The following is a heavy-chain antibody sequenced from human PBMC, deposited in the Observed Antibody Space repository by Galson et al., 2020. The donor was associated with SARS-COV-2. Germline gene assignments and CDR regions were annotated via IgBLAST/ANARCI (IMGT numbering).Heavy chain of an antibody. J-gene: IGHJ4*02. Sequence: SETLSLTCAVYGGSFSGYYWSWIRQPPGKGLEWIGEINSSGSTNYNPSLKSRVTISVDTSKNHFSLKLSSVTAADTAVYYCARDISRYSSFDYWGQGTLVTVSS. CDR1: GGSFSGYY. CDR3: ARDISRYSSFDY. CDR2: INSSGST. V-gene: IGHV4-34*01. D-gene: IGHD3-22*01.